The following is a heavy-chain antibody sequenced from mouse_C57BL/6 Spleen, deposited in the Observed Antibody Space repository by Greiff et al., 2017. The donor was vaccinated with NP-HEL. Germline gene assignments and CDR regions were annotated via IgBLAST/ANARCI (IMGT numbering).Heavy chain of an antibody. J-gene: IGHJ2*01. V-gene: IGHV14-2*01. D-gene: IGHD2-4*01. CDR2: IDPEDGDT. Sequence: VQLQQSGAELVKPGASVKLSCTASGFNIKDYYMHWVKQRTEQGLEWIGRIDPEDGDTKYAPKFQGKATITADTSSNTAYLQLSSLTSEDTAVYYCARCDYDDSFDYWGQGTTLTVSS. CDR3: ARCDYDDSFDY. CDR1: GFNIKDYY.